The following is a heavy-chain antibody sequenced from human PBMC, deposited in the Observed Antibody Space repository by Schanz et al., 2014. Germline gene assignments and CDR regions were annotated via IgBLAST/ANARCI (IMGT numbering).Heavy chain of an antibody. D-gene: IGHD3-10*01. Sequence: EVQLLESGGGLVQPGGSQRLSCAASGFTFSSYGMNWVRQAPGKGLEWVSYISSSSSYTNYADSVKGRFTITRDNANNVMYLQMNSLRVGDTAMYYCARDTLWCGDINDAFDVWGHGTMVTVS. V-gene: IGHV3-21*05. CDR3: ARDTLWCGDINDAFDV. J-gene: IGHJ3*01. CDR1: GFTFSSYG. CDR2: ISSSSSYT.